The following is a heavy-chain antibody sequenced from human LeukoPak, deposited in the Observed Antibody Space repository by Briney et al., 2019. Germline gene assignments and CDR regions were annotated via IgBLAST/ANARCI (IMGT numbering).Heavy chain of an antibody. CDR1: GYTLTELS. J-gene: IGHJ6*04. D-gene: IGHD3-10*01. CDR2: FDPEDGET. Sequence: ASVKVSCKVSGYTLTELSMHWVRQAPGKGLEWMGGFDPEDGETIYAQKFQGRVTMTEDTSTDTAYMELSSLRSEDTAVYYCARVELSGSYFYYYYGMDVWGKGTTITVSS. V-gene: IGHV1-24*01. CDR3: ARVELSGSYFYYYYGMDV.